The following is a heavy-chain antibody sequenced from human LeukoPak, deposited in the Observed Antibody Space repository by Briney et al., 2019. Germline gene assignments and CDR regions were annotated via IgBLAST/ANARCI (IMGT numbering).Heavy chain of an antibody. Sequence: SQTLSLTCTVSGGSISSGGYYWSWIRQHPGKGLELIGYIYYSGSTYFNSSLKSRVSISLDTSKNQFSLKLDSVTAADTAVYYCARTYYYGSGSYYPYFDYWGQGTLVTVSS. CDR3: ARTYYYGSGSYYPYFDY. J-gene: IGHJ4*02. CDR1: GGSISSGGYY. V-gene: IGHV4-31*03. CDR2: IYYSGST. D-gene: IGHD3-10*01.